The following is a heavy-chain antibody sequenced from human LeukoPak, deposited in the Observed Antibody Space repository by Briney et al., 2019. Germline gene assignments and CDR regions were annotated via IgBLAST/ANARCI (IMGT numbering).Heavy chain of an antibody. V-gene: IGHV1-8*01. J-gene: IGHJ6*02. D-gene: IGHD3-3*01. CDR2: MNPNSGNT. CDR1: GYTFTSYD. Sequence: ASVKVSCKASGYTFTSYDINWVRQATGQGLEWMGWMNPNSGNTGYAQKFQGRVTMTWNTSISTAYMELSSLRSEDTAVYYCASLDFWSGYSNGMDVRGQGTTVTVSS. CDR3: ASLDFWSGYSNGMDV.